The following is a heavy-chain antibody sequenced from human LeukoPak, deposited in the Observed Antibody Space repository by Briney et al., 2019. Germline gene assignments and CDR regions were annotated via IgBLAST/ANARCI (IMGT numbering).Heavy chain of an antibody. CDR2: IYHSGST. J-gene: IGHJ4*02. Sequence: SETLSLTCAVSGYSISSGYYWGWIRQPPGEGLEWIGSIYHSGSTYYNPSLKSRVTISVDTSKNQFSLKLSSVTAADTAVYYCARHAYSSGWFDYWGQGTLVTVSS. CDR1: GYSISSGYY. V-gene: IGHV4-38-2*01. CDR3: ARHAYSSGWFDY. D-gene: IGHD6-19*01.